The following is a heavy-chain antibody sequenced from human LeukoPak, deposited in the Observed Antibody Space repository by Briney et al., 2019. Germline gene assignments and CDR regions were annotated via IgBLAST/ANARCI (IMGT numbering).Heavy chain of an antibody. CDR3: AKARRELLLGY. CDR1: GFTFSNYW. CDR2: INEDGSHK. Sequence: GGSLRLSCAASGFTFSNYWISWVRQAPGKGLEWVANINEDGSHKYYVDSVKGRFTISRDNAQNSLYLQMNSLRAEDTAVYYCAKARRELLLGYWGQGTLVTVSS. D-gene: IGHD1-26*01. V-gene: IGHV3-7*03. J-gene: IGHJ4*02.